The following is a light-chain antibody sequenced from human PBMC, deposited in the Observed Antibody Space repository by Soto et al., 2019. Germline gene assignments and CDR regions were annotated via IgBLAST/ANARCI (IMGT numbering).Light chain of an antibody. CDR1: RSNIGNNA. Sequence: QSVLTQPPSASGTHGQRVTISCSGSRSNIGNNAVSWYQQLPGTAPKLLIYNNNQRPSGVPDRFSGSKSGTSASLAISGLQSEDEADYYYAAWDDSLNARGVFGGGTKLTVL. V-gene: IGLV1-44*01. CDR3: AAWDDSLNARGV. J-gene: IGLJ3*02. CDR2: NNN.